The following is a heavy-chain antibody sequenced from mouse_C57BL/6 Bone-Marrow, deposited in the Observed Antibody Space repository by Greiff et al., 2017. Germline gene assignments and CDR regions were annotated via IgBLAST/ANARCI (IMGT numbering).Heavy chain of an antibody. CDR2: ISDGGSYT. CDR3: ARGLRYHQAWFAY. Sequence: EVKLMESGGGLVKPGGSLKLSCAASGFTFSSYAMSWVRQTPEKRLEWVATISDGGSYTYYPDNVKGRFTISRDNAKNNLYLQMSHLKSEDTAMYYCARGLRYHQAWFAYWGQGTLVTVSA. CDR1: GFTFSSYA. V-gene: IGHV5-4*03. D-gene: IGHD1-1*01. J-gene: IGHJ3*01.